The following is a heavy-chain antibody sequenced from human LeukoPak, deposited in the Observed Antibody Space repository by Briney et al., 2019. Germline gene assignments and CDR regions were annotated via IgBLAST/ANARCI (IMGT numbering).Heavy chain of an antibody. CDR2: ISSSSSYI. J-gene: IGHJ4*02. Sequence: PGGSLRLSCAASGFTFSNYNMNWVRQAPGKGLEWVSSISSSSSYIYYADSVKGRFTISRDNAKNSLYLQMNSLRAEDTAVYYCVRDLMIGVAPMLDYWGQGTLVTVSS. CDR3: VRDLMIGVAPMLDY. D-gene: IGHD3-22*01. V-gene: IGHV3-21*01. CDR1: GFTFSNYN.